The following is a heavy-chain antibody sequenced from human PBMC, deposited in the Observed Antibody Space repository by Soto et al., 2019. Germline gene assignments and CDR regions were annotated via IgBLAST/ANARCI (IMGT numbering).Heavy chain of an antibody. CDR2: INDRGSI. CDR3: ARESHDILTGPPWVWYFDL. J-gene: IGHJ2*01. Sequence: QVQLQQWGAGPLRPLETLSLTCGVSGGAFSGYYWAWSRQSPGKGREWIGEINDRGSINYNPSLKSRVSISVDTSKNHYSLNLRSVTAADTAVYYCARESHDILTGPPWVWYFDLWGRGTLVTVSS. V-gene: IGHV4-34*01. CDR1: GGAFSGYY. D-gene: IGHD3-9*01.